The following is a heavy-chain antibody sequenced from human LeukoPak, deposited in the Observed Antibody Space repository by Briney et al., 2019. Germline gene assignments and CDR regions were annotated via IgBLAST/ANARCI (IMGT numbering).Heavy chain of an antibody. CDR2: IKQDGSEK. CDR1: GFTFSNYW. V-gene: IGHV3-7*04. J-gene: IGHJ4*02. Sequence: PAGGSLRLSCAASGFTFSNYWMSWVRQAPGKGLEWVANIKQDGSEKDCVDSVKGRFTISRDNAKNSLYLQMNSLRAEDTAVYYCARGYGTHGYWGQGTLVTVSS. CDR3: ARGYGTHGY. D-gene: IGHD1-7*01.